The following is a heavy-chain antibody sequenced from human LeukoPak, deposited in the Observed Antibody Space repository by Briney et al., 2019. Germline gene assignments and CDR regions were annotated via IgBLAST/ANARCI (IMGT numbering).Heavy chain of an antibody. V-gene: IGHV3-30*02. D-gene: IGHD3-10*01. Sequence: GGSLRLSCAASGFTFSSYGMHWVRQAPGKWLEWVAFIRYDESNKYYADSVKGRFTISRDNSKNTLYLQMNSLRPEDTAVYYCAREKGRGVISPYFDNWGQGTLVTVSS. J-gene: IGHJ4*02. CDR1: GFTFSSYG. CDR2: IRYDESNK. CDR3: AREKGRGVISPYFDN.